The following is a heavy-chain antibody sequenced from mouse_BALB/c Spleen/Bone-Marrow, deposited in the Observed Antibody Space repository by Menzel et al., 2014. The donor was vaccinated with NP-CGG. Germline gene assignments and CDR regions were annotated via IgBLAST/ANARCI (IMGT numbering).Heavy chain of an antibody. CDR1: GYTFTNFW. V-gene: IGHV1-80*01. Sequence: QVQLQQSGGELVRPGASLKLSCKASGYTFTNFWMNWVKQRPGQGLEWIGQIHPGDGKTNNNGTLKGKATLTTDKASSPSFKQISVRSAEASALYCCARVYYGNHDVWGEGTTLTISS. J-gene: IGHJ2*01. CDR2: IHPGDGKT. CDR3: ARVYYGNHDV. D-gene: IGHD1-1*01.